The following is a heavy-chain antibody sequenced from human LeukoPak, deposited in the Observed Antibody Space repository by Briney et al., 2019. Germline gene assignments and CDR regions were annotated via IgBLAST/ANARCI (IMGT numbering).Heavy chain of an antibody. D-gene: IGHD6-19*01. V-gene: IGHV1-46*01. CDR1: GGTFSSYA. J-gene: IGHJ4*02. CDR3: ARVVISHYYFDY. Sequence: ASVKVSCKASGGTFSSYAISWVRQAPGQGLEWMGIINPSGGSTSYAQKFQGRVTMTRDTSTSTVYMELSSLRSEDTAVYYCARVVISHYYFDYWGQGTLVTVSS. CDR2: INPSGGST.